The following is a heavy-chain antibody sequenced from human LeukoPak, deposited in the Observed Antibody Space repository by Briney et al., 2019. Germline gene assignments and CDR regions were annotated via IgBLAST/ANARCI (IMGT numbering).Heavy chain of an antibody. D-gene: IGHD2-15*01. CDR3: ARGPLYCSGGSCYSGFHDY. J-gene: IGHJ4*02. V-gene: IGHV4-59*12. CDR1: GGSISSYY. CDR2: IYYSGST. Sequence: SETLSLTCTVSGGSISSYYWSWIRQPPGKGLEWIGYIYYSGSTNYNPSLKSRVTISVDTSKNQFSLKLSSVTAADTAVYYCARGPLYCSGGSCYSGFHDYWGQGTLVTVSS.